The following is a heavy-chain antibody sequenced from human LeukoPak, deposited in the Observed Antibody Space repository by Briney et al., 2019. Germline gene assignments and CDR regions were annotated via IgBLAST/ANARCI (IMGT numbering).Heavy chain of an antibody. J-gene: IGHJ5*02. CDR1: GFTVSSNY. CDR2: IYSGGST. D-gene: IGHD3-10*01. CDR3: ARDLNGGFDP. Sequence: GGSLRLSCAASGFTVSSNYMSWVRQAPGRGLEWVSVIYSGGSTYYADSVKGRFTISRDNAKNSLYLQMKSLRAEDTAVYYCARDLNGGFDPWGQGTLVTVSS. V-gene: IGHV3-53*01.